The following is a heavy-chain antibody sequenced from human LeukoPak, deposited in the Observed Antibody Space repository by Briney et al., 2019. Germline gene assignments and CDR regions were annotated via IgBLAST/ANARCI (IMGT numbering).Heavy chain of an antibody. Sequence: GGSLRLSCAASGFTFSSYGMHWVRQAPGKGLEWVAFIRYDGSNKYYADSVKGRFTISRDNSKNTLYLQMNSLRAEDTAVYYCAKLPAYDYVWIEPHYWGQGTRVTVSS. D-gene: IGHD3-16*01. CDR1: GFTFSSYG. V-gene: IGHV3-30*02. CDR3: AKLPAYDYVWIEPHY. CDR2: IRYDGSNK. J-gene: IGHJ4*02.